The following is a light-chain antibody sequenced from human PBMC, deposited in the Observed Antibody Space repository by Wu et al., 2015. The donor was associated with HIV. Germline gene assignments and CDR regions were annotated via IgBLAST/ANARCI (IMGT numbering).Light chain of an antibody. J-gene: IGKJ5*01. CDR3: QQRSNWPPT. V-gene: IGKV3-11*01. CDR1: RSVSSY. CDR2: DAS. Sequence: EIVLTQSPATLSLSPGERATLSCRASRSVSSYLAWYQQKPGQAPRLLIYDASNRATGIPARFSGSGSGTDLTLTISSLEPEDFAVYYCQQRSNWPPTFGQGRRLEIK.